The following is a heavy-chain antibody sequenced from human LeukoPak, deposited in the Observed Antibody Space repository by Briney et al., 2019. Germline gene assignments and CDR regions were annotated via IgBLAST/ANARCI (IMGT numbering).Heavy chain of an antibody. CDR2: IYTSGST. CDR1: GGSISSYY. J-gene: IGHJ3*02. CDR3: ARDEVVSGLGAFDI. V-gene: IGHV4-4*07. D-gene: IGHD3-22*01. Sequence: SETLSLTCTVSGGSISSYYWSWIRQPAGKGLEWIGRIYTSGSTNYNPSLKSRVTMSVDTSKNQFSLKLSSVTAADTAVYYCARDEVVSGLGAFDIWGQGTKVTVSS.